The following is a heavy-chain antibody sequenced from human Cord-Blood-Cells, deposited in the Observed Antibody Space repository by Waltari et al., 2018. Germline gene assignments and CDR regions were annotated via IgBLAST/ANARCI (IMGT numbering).Heavy chain of an antibody. CDR2: IIPIFGTA. Sequence: QVQLVQSGAEVKKPGSSVKVSCKASGGTFGSYAISGVGQAPGQGLEWMGGIIPIFGTANYAQKFQGRVTITADESTSTAYMELSSLRSEDTAVYYCASHYDSSGYYYYYGMDVWGQGTTVTVSS. V-gene: IGHV1-69*01. CDR3: ASHYDSSGYYYYYGMDV. J-gene: IGHJ6*02. D-gene: IGHD3-22*01. CDR1: GGTFGSYA.